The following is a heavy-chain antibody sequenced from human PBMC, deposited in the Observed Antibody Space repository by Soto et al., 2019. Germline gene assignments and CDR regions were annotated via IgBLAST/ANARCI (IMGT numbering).Heavy chain of an antibody. CDR3: ARAEREYCSGGSCHADAFDI. Sequence: GGSLRLSCAASGFTFSSYDMHWVRQATGKGLEWVSAIGTAGDTYYPGSVKGRFTISRENAKNSLYLQMNSLRAGDTAVYYCARAEREYCSGGSCHADAFDIWGQGTVVTVSS. CDR2: IGTAGDT. J-gene: IGHJ3*02. CDR1: GFTFSSYD. V-gene: IGHV3-13*01. D-gene: IGHD2-15*01.